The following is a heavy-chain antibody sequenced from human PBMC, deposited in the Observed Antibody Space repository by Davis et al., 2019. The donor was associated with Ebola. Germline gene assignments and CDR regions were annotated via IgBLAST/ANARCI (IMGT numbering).Heavy chain of an antibody. D-gene: IGHD3-10*01. CDR2: ISSNGGST. CDR3: ARAGLRDYYYMDV. CDR1: GFTFSSYA. J-gene: IGHJ6*03. V-gene: IGHV3-64*01. Sequence: PGGSLRLSCAASGFTFSSYAMHWVRQAPGKGLEYVSAISSNGGSTYYANSVKGRFTISRDNSKNTLYLQMGSLRAEDMAVYYCARAGLRDYYYMDVWGKGTTVTVSS.